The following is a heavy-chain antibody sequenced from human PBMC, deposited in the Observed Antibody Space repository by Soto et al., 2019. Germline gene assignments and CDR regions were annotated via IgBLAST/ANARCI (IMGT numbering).Heavy chain of an antibody. J-gene: IGHJ6*02. CDR1: GDSISSGGYY. CDR2: IYYSGST. CDR3: SRDAPTCSKDDDSYYYGMDV. Sequence: QVQLQESGPGLVKPSQTLSLTCTVSGDSISSGGYYWSWIRQHPGKGREWIGYIYYSGSTYYNPSLKSRVTISVDTSKTQCSLKLSSVTAADTAVSYCSRDAPTCSKDDDSYYYGMDVWGQGTTVTVSS. D-gene: IGHD4-4*01. V-gene: IGHV4-31*03.